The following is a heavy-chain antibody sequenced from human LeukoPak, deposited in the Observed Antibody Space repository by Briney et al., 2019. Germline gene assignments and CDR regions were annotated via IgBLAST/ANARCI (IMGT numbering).Heavy chain of an antibody. J-gene: IGHJ5*02. D-gene: IGHD3-3*01. Sequence: GGSLRLSCAASGFTFGSYWMSWVRQAPGKGLEWVANIKQDGSEKYYVDSVKGRFTISRDNAKNSLYLQMNSLRAEDTAVYYCARELRFLEWSNWFDPWGQGTLVTVSS. CDR1: GFTFGSYW. V-gene: IGHV3-7*01. CDR2: IKQDGSEK. CDR3: ARELRFLEWSNWFDP.